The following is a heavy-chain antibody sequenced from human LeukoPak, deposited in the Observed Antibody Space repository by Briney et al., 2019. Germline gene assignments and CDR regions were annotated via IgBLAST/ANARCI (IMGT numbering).Heavy chain of an antibody. CDR1: GFTFSSYT. CDR2: ISGSNSYI. J-gene: IGHJ4*02. V-gene: IGHV3-21*04. Sequence: TGGSLRLSRAAPGFTFSSYTMHWIRQAPGKGLEWVSSISGSNSYIFYADSVKGRFTVSRDNAKDSLYLQMNSLRAEDTAVYYCARALTTLTYEGYWGQGTLVTVSS. D-gene: IGHD1-1*01. CDR3: ARALTTLTYEGY.